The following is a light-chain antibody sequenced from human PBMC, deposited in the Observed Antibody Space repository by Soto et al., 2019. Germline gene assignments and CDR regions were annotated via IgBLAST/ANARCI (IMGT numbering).Light chain of an antibody. CDR1: QSTSSW. V-gene: IGKV1-5*01. CDR2: DAS. CDR3: QQYNSYWWP. J-gene: IGKJ1*01. Sequence: DIQMTQPPSTLSASAGDRVTITCRASQSTSSWLAWYQQKPGKAPKLLMYDASSLESGVPSRFSRSGSGTEFTLPISCLQSDDFALYYCQQYNSYWWPFGQGTKVEIK.